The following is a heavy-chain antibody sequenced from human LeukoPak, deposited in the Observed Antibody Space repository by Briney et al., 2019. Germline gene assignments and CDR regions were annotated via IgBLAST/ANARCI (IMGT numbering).Heavy chain of an antibody. CDR1: GGSFSGYY. CDR2: INHSGST. J-gene: IGHJ4*02. V-gene: IGHV4-34*01. Sequence: SETLSLTCAVYGGSFSGYYWSWIRQPPGKGLEWIGEINHSGSTNYNPSLKSRVTISVDTSKNQFSLKLSSVTAADTAVYYCESGHDYSNHGAPVVDYWGQGTLVTVSS. D-gene: IGHD4-11*01. CDR3: ESGHDYSNHGAPVVDY.